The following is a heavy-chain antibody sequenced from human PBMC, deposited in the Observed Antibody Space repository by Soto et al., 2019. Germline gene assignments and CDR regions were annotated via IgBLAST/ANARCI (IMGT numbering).Heavy chain of an antibody. CDR1: GLTFGDYA. J-gene: IGHJ3*02. D-gene: IGHD3-9*01. CDR3: TRDRYCSDKTCYSASDI. CDR2: IRSKIHGGTT. Sequence: EVQLVESGGGLVQPGRSLALSCETSGLTFGDYAMGWFRQPPGRGLEWVVFIRSKIHGGTTEYAESVKGRFTISRDDSKSIAYLQMNSLQSEDTAVYYCTRDRYCSDKTCYSASDIWGQGTMVTVSS. V-gene: IGHV3-49*03.